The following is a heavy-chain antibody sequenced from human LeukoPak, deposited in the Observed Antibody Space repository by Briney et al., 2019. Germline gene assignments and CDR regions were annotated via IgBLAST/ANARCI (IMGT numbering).Heavy chain of an antibody. Sequence: GGSLRLSCAASGFTFSSYSMNWVRQAPGKGLEWVSSISSSSSYIYYADSVKGRFTISRDNSKNTLYLQMNSLRAEDTAVYYCARGYSGSYYRLSYYFDYWGQGTLVTVSS. CDR1: GFTFSSYS. V-gene: IGHV3-21*01. J-gene: IGHJ4*02. D-gene: IGHD1-26*01. CDR2: ISSSSSYI. CDR3: ARGYSGSYYRLSYYFDY.